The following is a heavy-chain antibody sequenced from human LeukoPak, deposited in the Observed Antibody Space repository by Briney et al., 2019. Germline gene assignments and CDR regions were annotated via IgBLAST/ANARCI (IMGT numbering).Heavy chain of an antibody. CDR2: IIPIFGTA. J-gene: IGHJ4*02. Sequence: VASVKVSCKASGGTFSSYAISWVRQAPGQGLEWMGRIIPIFGTANYAQKFQGRVTITTDESTSTAYMELSSLRSEDTAVYYCARARYCSSTSCYLRAQYYFDYWGQGTLVTVSS. CDR1: GGTFSSYA. CDR3: ARARYCSSTSCYLRAQYYFDY. D-gene: IGHD2-2*01. V-gene: IGHV1-69*05.